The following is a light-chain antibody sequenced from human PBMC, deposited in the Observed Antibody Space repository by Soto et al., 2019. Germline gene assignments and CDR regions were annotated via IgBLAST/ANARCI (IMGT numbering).Light chain of an antibody. CDR2: VAS. CDR3: QHYNTWPRT. J-gene: IGKJ1*01. Sequence: EIVMTQSPATLSVSPGERATLSCRASQSVSSNLAWYQQKPGQAPRLLIYVASTRATGIPARFSGSGSGTEFTLTISSLQSEDFAVYYCQHYNTWPRTFGQGTKVEIK. V-gene: IGKV3-15*01. CDR1: QSVSSN.